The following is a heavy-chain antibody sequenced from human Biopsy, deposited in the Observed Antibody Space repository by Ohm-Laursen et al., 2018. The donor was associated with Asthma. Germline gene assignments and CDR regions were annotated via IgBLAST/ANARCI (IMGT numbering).Heavy chain of an antibody. CDR1: GYILTDLS. CDR2: DDHEEGGT. Sequence: GASVSASCTLSGYILTDLSMHWVRQAPGHGLEWMGGDDHEEGGTVNARRFQGRVTMTEDTSTDTAYMELSSLSSDDTAVYYCASDFPKDYVRYNFEFWGQGTLVTVSS. V-gene: IGHV1-24*01. J-gene: IGHJ4*02. D-gene: IGHD4-17*01. CDR3: ASDFPKDYVRYNFEF.